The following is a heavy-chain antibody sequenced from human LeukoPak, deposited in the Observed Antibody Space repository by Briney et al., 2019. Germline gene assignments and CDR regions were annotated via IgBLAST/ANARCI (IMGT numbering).Heavy chain of an antibody. V-gene: IGHV3-11*04. CDR2: ISGTSTAI. D-gene: IGHD4-17*01. CDR1: GFTFSDFY. CDR3: ARGGGDNGDYVSPFDY. Sequence: PGGSLRLSCTASGFTFSDFYMSWIRQAPGKGLEWITYISGTSTAIHYADSVKGRFTISRDNAKNSLYLQMNSLRDEDTAVYYCARGGGDNGDYVSPFDYWGQGTLVTVSS. J-gene: IGHJ4*02.